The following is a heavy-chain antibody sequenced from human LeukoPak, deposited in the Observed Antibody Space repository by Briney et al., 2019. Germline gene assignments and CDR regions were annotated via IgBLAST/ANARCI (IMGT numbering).Heavy chain of an antibody. V-gene: IGHV3-11*05. J-gene: IGHJ4*02. Sequence: GGSLRLSCAASGFTFSGFYMSWIRQAPGKGLEWVSCICSSSSNTNYADSVKGRFTISRDNAKNSLYLQMDGLRAEDTAVYYCARDRGAVAATWFDYWGQGTLVTVSS. CDR1: GFTFSGFY. D-gene: IGHD6-19*01. CDR2: ICSSSSNT. CDR3: ARDRGAVAATWFDY.